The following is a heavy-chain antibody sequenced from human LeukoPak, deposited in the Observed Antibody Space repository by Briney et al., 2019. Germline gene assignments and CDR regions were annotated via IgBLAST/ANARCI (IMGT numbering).Heavy chain of an antibody. V-gene: IGHV7-4-1*02. J-gene: IGHJ5*01. D-gene: IGHD3-22*01. Sequence: ASVKVSCKASGYTFISYVMNWVRQAPGQGLEWMGWINTNTGNPMYAQGFTGRFVFSLDTSVSTAYLQISSLKAEDTAVYYCARDTYDRSGYSNNWFDSWGQGTLVTVSS. CDR3: ARDTYDRSGYSNNWFDS. CDR1: GYTFISYV. CDR2: INTNTGNP.